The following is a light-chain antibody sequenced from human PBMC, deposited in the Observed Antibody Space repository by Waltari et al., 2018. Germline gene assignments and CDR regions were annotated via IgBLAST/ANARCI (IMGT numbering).Light chain of an antibody. CDR3: QQRSIWPPLT. J-gene: IGKJ4*01. V-gene: IGKV3-11*01. Sequence: EIVLTQSPATLSLSPGERATLSCRASQSVSRYFAWYQQKPGQAPRLLIYDASNRATGIPARFSGSGSGTDFTLTISSLEPEDSAVYYCQQRSIWPPLTFGGGTKVEIK. CDR1: QSVSRY. CDR2: DAS.